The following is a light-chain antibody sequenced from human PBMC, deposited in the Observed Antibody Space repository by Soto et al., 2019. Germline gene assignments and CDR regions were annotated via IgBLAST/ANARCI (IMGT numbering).Light chain of an antibody. CDR3: QQRSNSYT. CDR1: QSVSSY. Sequence: EIVLTQSPATLSLSPGERATLSCRASQSVSSYLAWYQQKPGQAPRLLIYDASNRATGIPARFSGSGSGTDFTLTISSLEPEEFAVYYWQQRSNSYTFGQGTKLEIK. J-gene: IGKJ2*01. CDR2: DAS. V-gene: IGKV3-11*01.